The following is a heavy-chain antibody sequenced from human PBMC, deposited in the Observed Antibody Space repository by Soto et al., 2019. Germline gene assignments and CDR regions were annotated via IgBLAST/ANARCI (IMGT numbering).Heavy chain of an antibody. CDR1: GYTFTSYG. Sequence: VKVSCKASGYTFTSYGISWVRQAPGQGLEWMGWISAYNGNTNYAQKLQGRVTMTTDTSTSTAYMELRSLRSDDTAVYYCARVRHYIWGSYRYAFDYWGQGTLVTVSS. J-gene: IGHJ4*02. CDR3: ARVRHYIWGSYRYAFDY. D-gene: IGHD3-16*02. V-gene: IGHV1-18*01. CDR2: ISAYNGNT.